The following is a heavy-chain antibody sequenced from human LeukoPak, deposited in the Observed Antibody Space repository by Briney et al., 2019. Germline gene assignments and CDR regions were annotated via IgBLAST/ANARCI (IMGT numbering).Heavy chain of an antibody. D-gene: IGHD2-8*01. CDR1: GFSFSSYA. Sequence: PGGSLRLSCEASGFSFSSYAFAWVRQGPGKGLEWVAAVTSGGGGTHFADSVKGRFTISRDNTKNTMFLQMNSLRVEDTAMYFCGSDPNGDYVGALSYWGRGALVTVSS. CDR3: GSDPNGDYVGALSY. V-gene: IGHV3-23*01. J-gene: IGHJ4*01. CDR2: VTSGGGGT.